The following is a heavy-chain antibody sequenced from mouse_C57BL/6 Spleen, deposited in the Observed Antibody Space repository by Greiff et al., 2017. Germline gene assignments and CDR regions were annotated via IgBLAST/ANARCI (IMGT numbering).Heavy chain of an antibody. CDR3: VRQYSNYYAMDY. J-gene: IGHJ4*01. V-gene: IGHV10-1*01. Sequence: EVQRVESGGGLVQPKGSLKLSCAASGFSFNTYAMNWVRQAPGKGLEWVARIRSKSNNYATYYADSVKDRFTISRDDSESMLYLQMNNLKTEDPAMYYCVRQYSNYYAMDYWGQGTSVTVSS. CDR1: GFSFNTYA. D-gene: IGHD2-5*01. CDR2: IRSKSNNYAT.